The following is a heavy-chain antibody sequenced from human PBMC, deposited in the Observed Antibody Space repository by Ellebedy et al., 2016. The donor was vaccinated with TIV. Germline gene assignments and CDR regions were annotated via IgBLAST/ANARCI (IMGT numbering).Heavy chain of an antibody. V-gene: IGHV3-30*04. J-gene: IGHJ5*01. CDR3: ATNHSDSSAWFDY. Sequence: GESLKISCAASGFTFSSYAMHWVRQAPGKGLEWVAVISYDGSNKYYADSVKGRFTISRDNSKNTLYLQMNGLRAEDTAVYYCATNHSDSSAWFDYWGQGTLVTVSS. CDR1: GFTFSSYA. D-gene: IGHD6-19*01. CDR2: ISYDGSNK.